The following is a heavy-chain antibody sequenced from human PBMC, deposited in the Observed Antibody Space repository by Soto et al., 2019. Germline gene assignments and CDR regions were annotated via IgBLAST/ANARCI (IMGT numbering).Heavy chain of an antibody. CDR2: INPSGGST. V-gene: IGHV1-46*03. J-gene: IGHJ5*02. Sequence: ASVKVSCKASGYTFTSYYMHCVRQAPGQGLEWMGIINPSGGSTSYAQKFQGRVTMTRDTSTSTVYMELSSLRSEDTAVYYCARSGDIVVVQAAISWFDPWGLGTLVTVSS. D-gene: IGHD2-2*01. CDR3: ARSGDIVVVQAAISWFDP. CDR1: GYTFTSYY.